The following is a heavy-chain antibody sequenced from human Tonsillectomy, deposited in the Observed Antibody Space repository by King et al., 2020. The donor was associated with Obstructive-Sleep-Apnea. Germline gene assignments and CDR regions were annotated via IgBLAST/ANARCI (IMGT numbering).Heavy chain of an antibody. Sequence: VQLVESGGGLVQPGGSLRLSCAASGLTFSDYWMSWFRQAPGKGRELVANIKQEGSEKYYVDPWRDGFPISRDNAKNSLYLQMNSLRAEDTAVYYCARTSYYDKRGYYLPFDYWGQGTLVTVSS. CDR1: GLTFSDYW. V-gene: IGHV3-7*03. D-gene: IGHD3-22*01. J-gene: IGHJ4*02. CDR3: ARTSYYDKRGYYLPFDY. CDR2: IKQEGSEK.